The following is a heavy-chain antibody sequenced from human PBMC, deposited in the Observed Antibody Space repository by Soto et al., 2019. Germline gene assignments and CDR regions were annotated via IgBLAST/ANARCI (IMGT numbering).Heavy chain of an antibody. CDR3: ASAGYYGSGSYRYFDY. Sequence: ASVKVSCKAFGYAFTSYYMHWVRQAPGQGLEWMGIINPSGGSTSYAQNFQGRVTMTRDTSTSTVYMELSSLRSEDTAVYYCASAGYYGSGSYRYFDYWGQGTQVTVSS. CDR1: GYAFTSYY. CDR2: INPSGGST. J-gene: IGHJ4*02. D-gene: IGHD3-10*01. V-gene: IGHV1-46*03.